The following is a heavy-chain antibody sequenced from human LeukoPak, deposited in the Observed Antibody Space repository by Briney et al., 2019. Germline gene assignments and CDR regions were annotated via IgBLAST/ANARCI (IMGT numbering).Heavy chain of an antibody. CDR2: IYYSGST. Sequence: SEILSLTCSVSGGSISSSSYYWGWIRQPPGKGLEWIGSIYYSGSTYYNPSLKSRVTISVDTSKNQFSLKLSSVTAADTAVYYCARLRSGWAMGPFDYWGQGTLVTVSS. J-gene: IGHJ4*02. CDR1: GGSISSSSYY. V-gene: IGHV4-39*01. D-gene: IGHD6-25*01. CDR3: ARLRSGWAMGPFDY.